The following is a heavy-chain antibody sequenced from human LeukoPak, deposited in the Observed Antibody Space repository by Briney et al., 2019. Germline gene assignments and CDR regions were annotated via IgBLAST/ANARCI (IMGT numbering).Heavy chain of an antibody. CDR3: ARGVGYYGSGSSYRWFDP. Sequence: PSETLSLTCTVSGGSISSSSYYWGWIRQSPGKGLEWIGSIYYRGSTYYIPSLRSRVTVSLDTSKNQFSLKLSSVTAADTAVYYCARGVGYYGSGSSYRWFDPWGQGTLVTVSS. D-gene: IGHD3-10*01. J-gene: IGHJ5*02. CDR2: IYYRGST. CDR1: GGSISSSSYY. V-gene: IGHV4-39*07.